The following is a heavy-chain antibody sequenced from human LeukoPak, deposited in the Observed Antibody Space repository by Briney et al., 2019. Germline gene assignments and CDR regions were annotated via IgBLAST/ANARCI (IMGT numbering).Heavy chain of an antibody. CDR2: IYYSGST. CDR1: GGSISSSSYY. J-gene: IGHJ3*02. V-gene: IGHV4-39*01. Sequence: SETLSLTCTVSGGSISSSSYYWGWIRQPPGKGLEWIGSIYYSGSTYYNPSLKSRVTISVDTSKNQFSLKLSSVTAADTAVYYCARSVVASHDAFDIWGQGTMVTVSS. D-gene: IGHD2-2*01. CDR3: ARSVVASHDAFDI.